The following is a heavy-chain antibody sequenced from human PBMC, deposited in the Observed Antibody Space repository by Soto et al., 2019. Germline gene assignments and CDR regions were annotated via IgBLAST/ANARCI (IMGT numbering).Heavy chain of an antibody. CDR3: AREGFVSSSFSGEVWFDP. CDR2: IYYSGST. D-gene: IGHD6-6*01. V-gene: IGHV4-59*01. CDR1: GGSISSYY. J-gene: IGHJ5*02. Sequence: SETLSLTCTVSGGSISSYYGSWIRQPPGKGLEWIGYIYYSGSTNYNPSLKSRVTISVDTSKNQFSLKLSSVTAADTAVYYCAREGFVSSSFSGEVWFDPWGQGTLVTVSS.